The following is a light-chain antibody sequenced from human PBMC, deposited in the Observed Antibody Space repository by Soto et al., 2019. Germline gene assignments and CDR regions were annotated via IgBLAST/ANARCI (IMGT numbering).Light chain of an antibody. V-gene: IGKV3-11*01. CDR3: QQRSNWPVT. CDR1: QSVSSD. J-gene: IGKJ3*01. Sequence: EIVLTQSPATLSFSPGERATLSCRASQSVSSDLAWYQQKPGQAPRLLIYDASNRATGIPARFSGSGSGTAFTLTISSLEPEDFAVYYCQQRSNWPVTFGPGTKVDI. CDR2: DAS.